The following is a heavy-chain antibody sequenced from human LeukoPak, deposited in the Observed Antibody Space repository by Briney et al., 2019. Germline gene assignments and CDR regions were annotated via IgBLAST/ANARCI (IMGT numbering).Heavy chain of an antibody. CDR3: AREGYGDHYFDY. CDR1: GGSISPYY. D-gene: IGHD4-17*01. CDR2: LYYTGST. Sequence: SETLSLTCTVSGGSISPYYWSWIRQPPGKGLEWIGFLYYTGSTNYNPSLKSRVTISVDTSKNQFSLKLSSVTAADTAVYYCAREGYGDHYFDYWGQGTLVTVSS. V-gene: IGHV4-59*01. J-gene: IGHJ4*02.